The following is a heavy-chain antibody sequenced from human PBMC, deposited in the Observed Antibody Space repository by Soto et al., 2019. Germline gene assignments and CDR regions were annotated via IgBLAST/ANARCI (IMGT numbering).Heavy chain of an antibody. D-gene: IGHD1-26*01. CDR3: ARGEQYSGRIFDY. CDR1: GDSVSSNTAG. CDR2: TYYRSKWYY. J-gene: IGHJ4*01. Sequence: SQTLSLTCAITGDSVSSNTAGWSWVRQSPARGLEWLGRTYYRSKWYYEYAVSVRGRITINPDTSKNQDSLQLNSVTPEDTAVYFCARGEQYSGRIFDYWGQGTLVTV. V-gene: IGHV6-1*01.